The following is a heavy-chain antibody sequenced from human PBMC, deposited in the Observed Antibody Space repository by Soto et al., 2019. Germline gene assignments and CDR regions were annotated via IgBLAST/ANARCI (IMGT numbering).Heavy chain of an antibody. CDR1: GYIFINYY. Sequence: GASVKVSCKASGYIFINYYIHWVRQAPGQGLEWIGIINPNSGNTNYAQKLQGRVTMTRDTSTSTAYMELRSLRSDDTAVFYCARDSSIAAFTNFDYWGQGTLVTVSS. CDR3: ARDSSIAAFTNFDY. CDR2: INPNSGNT. V-gene: IGHV1-46*01. D-gene: IGHD6-6*01. J-gene: IGHJ4*02.